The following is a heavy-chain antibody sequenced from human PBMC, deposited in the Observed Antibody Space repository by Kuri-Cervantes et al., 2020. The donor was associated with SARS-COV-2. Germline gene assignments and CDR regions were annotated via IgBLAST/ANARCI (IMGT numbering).Heavy chain of an antibody. CDR3: ARAYGLLRYIYYMDV. CDR1: GYSISSGYY. Sequence: ESLKISCAVSGYSISSGYYWGWIRQPPGKGLEWIGSIYHSGSTYYNPSLKSRVTISVDTSSKQFSLHLGSVTAADTAVYYCARAYGLLRYIYYMDVWGRGTTVTVSS. V-gene: IGHV4-38-2*01. D-gene: IGHD4-17*01. CDR2: IYHSGST. J-gene: IGHJ6*03.